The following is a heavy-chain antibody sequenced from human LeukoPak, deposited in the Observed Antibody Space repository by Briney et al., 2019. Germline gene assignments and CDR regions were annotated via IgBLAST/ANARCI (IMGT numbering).Heavy chain of an antibody. Sequence: GGSLRLSCAASGFTFSSYAMHWVRQAPGKGLEWVAVISYDGSNKYYADSVKGRFTISRDNSKNTLYLQMNSLRAEDTAVYYCARVLTYYYDSSGYYGGGLDYRGQGTLVTVSS. D-gene: IGHD3-22*01. CDR3: ARVLTYYYDSSGYYGGGLDY. V-gene: IGHV3-30-3*01. CDR1: GFTFSSYA. J-gene: IGHJ4*02. CDR2: ISYDGSNK.